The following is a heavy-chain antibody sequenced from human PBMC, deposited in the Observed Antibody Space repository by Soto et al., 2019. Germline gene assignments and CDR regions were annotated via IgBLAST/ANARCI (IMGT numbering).Heavy chain of an antibody. D-gene: IGHD1-26*01. CDR1: GYTFTACY. J-gene: IGHJ4*02. CDR2: INPKSGGT. CDR3: ARDLAKGGGSAGFDY. V-gene: IGHV1-2*02. Sequence: ASVKVSCKASGYTFTACYMHWVRQAPGQGLEWMGWINPKSGGTMYPQKFQGRVTMTWDTSISTAYMALTRLRSDDTAGYYCARDLAKGGGSAGFDYWGQGTLVTVSS.